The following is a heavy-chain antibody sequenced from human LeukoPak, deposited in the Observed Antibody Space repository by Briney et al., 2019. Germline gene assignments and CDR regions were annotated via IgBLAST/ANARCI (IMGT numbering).Heavy chain of an antibody. CDR1: GGSISSGSYY. Sequence: SQTLCLTCTVSGGSISSGSYYWSWIRQPAGKGLEWIGRIYTSGSTNYNPSLKSRVTMSVDTSKNQFSLKLSSVTAADTAVYYCARDDYYDSSGCDDAFDIWGQGTMVTVSS. V-gene: IGHV4-61*02. D-gene: IGHD3-22*01. J-gene: IGHJ3*02. CDR3: ARDDYYDSSGCDDAFDI. CDR2: IYTSGST.